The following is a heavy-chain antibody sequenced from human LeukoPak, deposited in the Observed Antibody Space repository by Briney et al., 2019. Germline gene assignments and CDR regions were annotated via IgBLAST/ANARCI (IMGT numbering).Heavy chain of an antibody. CDR1: GFTFSSYA. J-gene: IGHJ4*02. D-gene: IGHD6-19*01. Sequence: PGGSLRLSCAASGFTFSSYAMSWVRQAPGKGLEWVSSISSSSSYIYYADSVKGRFTISRDNAKNSLYLQMNSLRAEDTAVYYCARDLYSSGWYDHFDYWGQGTLVTVSS. CDR2: ISSSSSYI. CDR3: ARDLYSSGWYDHFDY. V-gene: IGHV3-21*01.